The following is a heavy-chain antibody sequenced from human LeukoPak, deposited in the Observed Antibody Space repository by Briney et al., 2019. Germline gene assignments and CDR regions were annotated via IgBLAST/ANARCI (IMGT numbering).Heavy chain of an antibody. CDR3: ARETRYDSSGLPDY. CDR1: GGSISSYY. D-gene: IGHD3-22*01. Sequence: SETLSLTCTVSGGSISSYYWSWIRQPPGKGLEWIGYIYYSGSTNYNPSLKSRVTISVDTSKNQFSLKLSSVTAADTAVYYCARETRYDSSGLPDYWGQGTLVTVSS. V-gene: IGHV4-59*01. CDR2: IYYSGST. J-gene: IGHJ4*02.